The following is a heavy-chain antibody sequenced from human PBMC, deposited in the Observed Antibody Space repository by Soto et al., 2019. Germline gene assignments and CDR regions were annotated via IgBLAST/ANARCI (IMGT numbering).Heavy chain of an antibody. CDR1: GGSFSWYF. V-gene: IGHV4-34*01. Sequence: PSETLSLTCAVYGGSFSWYFWSWMRQPPGKGLEWIGEINHSGSTKYNPSLKSRLTISVDTSKNLVSLRLSSMTAADTAVYYCARSRLPYYYYYGMDIWGQGTTVTVSS. CDR3: ARSRLPYYYYYGMDI. J-gene: IGHJ6*02. CDR2: INHSGST. D-gene: IGHD6-6*01.